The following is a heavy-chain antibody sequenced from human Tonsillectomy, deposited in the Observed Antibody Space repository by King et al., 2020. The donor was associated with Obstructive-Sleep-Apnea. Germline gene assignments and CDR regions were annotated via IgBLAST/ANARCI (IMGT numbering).Heavy chain of an antibody. J-gene: IGHJ4*02. D-gene: IGHD3-3*01. CDR2: INPRDGRS. CDR1: AYTFTNYY. CDR3: ARVYVLRSSPAGLDY. Sequence: VQLVESGAEVKKPGASVKISCKAYAYTFTNYYMHWVRQAPGQGLEWVGIINPRDGRSAYAQKFQGRATMTRDTSTTTVYMDLSSLRPDDTAEYYCARVYVLRSSPAGLDYWGQGTLVTVSS. V-gene: IGHV1-46*01.